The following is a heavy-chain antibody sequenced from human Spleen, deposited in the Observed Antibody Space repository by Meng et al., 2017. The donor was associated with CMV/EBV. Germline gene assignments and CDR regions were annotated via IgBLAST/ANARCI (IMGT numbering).Heavy chain of an antibody. V-gene: IGHV4-34*01. Sequence: CAVFGGSFSGYHCSWIRQPPGKGLEWIGEIDHSASTYYSPSLKSRVTISVDTSNDRFSLSLSSVTAADTAVYFCARGRYGFDYYFDFWGQGTLVTVS. CDR2: IDHSAST. CDR1: GGSFSGYH. D-gene: IGHD3-9*01. CDR3: ARGRYGFDYYFDF. J-gene: IGHJ4*02.